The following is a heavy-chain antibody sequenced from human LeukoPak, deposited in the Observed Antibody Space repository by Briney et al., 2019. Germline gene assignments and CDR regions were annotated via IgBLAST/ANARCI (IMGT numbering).Heavy chain of an antibody. J-gene: IGHJ4*02. CDR1: GFTFSRYS. V-gene: IGHV3-21*01. D-gene: IGHD3-10*01. Sequence: KAGGSLRLSCAASGFTFSRYSMNWVRQAPGEGLEWVSSISSSSSYIYYADSVKGGFTISRDDAKNSLYLQMNSLRAEDTAVYYCARAATSYGSGSYYNGYYFDYWGQGTLVTVSS. CDR3: ARAATSYGSGSYYNGYYFDY. CDR2: ISSSSSYI.